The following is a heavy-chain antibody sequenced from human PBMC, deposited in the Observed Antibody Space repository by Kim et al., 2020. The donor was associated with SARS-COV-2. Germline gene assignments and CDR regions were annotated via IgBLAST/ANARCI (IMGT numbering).Heavy chain of an antibody. J-gene: IGHJ4*02. CDR3: ARVRLLEGSDYGSGSYYFDY. CDR2: LYYRGST. V-gene: IGHV4-39*01. D-gene: IGHD3-10*01. CDR1: GGSFSSRSCY. Sequence: SETLSLTCTVSGGSFSSRSCYWGWIRQPPGKGLEWIGSLYYRGSTFYNPSLQSRVTISADTSKNQFSLRLTSVTAADTALYYCARVRLLEGSDYGSGSYYFDYWGQGTLATVSA.